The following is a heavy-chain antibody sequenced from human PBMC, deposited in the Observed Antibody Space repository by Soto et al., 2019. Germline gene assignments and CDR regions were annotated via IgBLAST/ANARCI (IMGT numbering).Heavy chain of an antibody. D-gene: IGHD5-12*01. CDR1: GGSFSGYY. V-gene: IGHV4-34*01. J-gene: IGHJ6*02. CDR2: INHSGST. CDR3: ARVIVATIRGYYYGMDV. Sequence: PSETLSLTCAVYGGSFSGYYWSWIRQPPGKGLEWIGEINHSGSTNYNPSLKSRVTISVNTSKIQFSLKLSSVTAADTAVYYCARVIVATIRGYYYGMDVWGQGTTVTVSS.